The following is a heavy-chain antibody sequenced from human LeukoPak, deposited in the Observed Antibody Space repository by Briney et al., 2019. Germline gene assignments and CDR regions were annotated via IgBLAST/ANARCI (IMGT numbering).Heavy chain of an antibody. D-gene: IGHD1-26*01. V-gene: IGHV3-21*01. Sequence: PGGSLRLSCAASGFTFSSYSMNWVRQAPGKGLEWVSSISSSSSYIYYADSVKGRFTISRDNAKNSLYLQMNSLRAEDTAVYYCARDLSRWVGATTAAFDIWGQGTVVPVSS. CDR2: ISSSSSYI. J-gene: IGHJ3*02. CDR1: GFTFSSYS. CDR3: ARDLSRWVGATTAAFDI.